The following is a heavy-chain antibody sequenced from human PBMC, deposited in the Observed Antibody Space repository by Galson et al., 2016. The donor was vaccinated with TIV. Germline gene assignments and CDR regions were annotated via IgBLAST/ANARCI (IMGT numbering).Heavy chain of an antibody. Sequence: SLRLSCAASGFSFRNYVMSWVRLAPGKGLEWVSIFSNSDYTNYADSVKGRFTISRDNSKNTVYLHMSRLRAEDTAVYYCARERRHCGDNCYLSYYFGMDVWGQGTTVTVSS. CDR2: FSNSDYT. CDR3: ARERRHCGDNCYLSYYFGMDV. D-gene: IGHD2-21*01. CDR1: GFSFRNYV. V-gene: IGHV3-66*03. J-gene: IGHJ6*02.